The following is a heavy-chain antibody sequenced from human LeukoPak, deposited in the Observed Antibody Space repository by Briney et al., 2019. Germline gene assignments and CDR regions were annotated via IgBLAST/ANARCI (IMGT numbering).Heavy chain of an antibody. D-gene: IGHD5-18*01. V-gene: IGHV3-23*01. CDR3: AKGGQLWLYFDY. J-gene: IGHJ4*02. CDR2: ISGSGGST. CDR1: GFSFDDYG. Sequence: GGSLRLSCVASGFSFDDYGMFWVRQTPGKGLEWVSAISGSGGSTYYADSVKGRFTISRDNSKNTLYLQMNSLRAEDTAVYYCAKGGQLWLYFDYWGQGTLVTVSS.